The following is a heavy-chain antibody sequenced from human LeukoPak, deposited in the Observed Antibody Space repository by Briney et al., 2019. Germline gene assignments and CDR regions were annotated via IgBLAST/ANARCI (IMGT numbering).Heavy chain of an antibody. Sequence: SQTLSLTCTVSGGSISSGSYYWSWIRQPAGKGLEWIGRIYTSGSTNYNPSLKSRVTISVDTSKNQFSLKLSSVTAADTAVYYCARDSSSYQRYDAFDIWGQGTMVTVSS. CDR2: IYTSGST. CDR1: GGSISSGSYY. J-gene: IGHJ3*02. D-gene: IGHD6-13*01. V-gene: IGHV4-61*02. CDR3: ARDSSSYQRYDAFDI.